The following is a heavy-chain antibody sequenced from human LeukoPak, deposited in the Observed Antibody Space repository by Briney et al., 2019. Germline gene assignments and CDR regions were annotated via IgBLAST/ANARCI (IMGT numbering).Heavy chain of an antibody. CDR3: AKDQDYYDSSGYVPYAFDI. CDR1: GYSISSGYY. V-gene: IGHV3-23*01. D-gene: IGHD3-22*01. CDR2: ISGSGGST. Sequence: ETLSLTCTVSGYSISSGYYWGWIRQPPGKGLEWVSAISGSGGSTYYADSVKGRFTISRDNSKNTLYLQMNSLRAEDTAVYYCAKDQDYYDSSGYVPYAFDIWGQGTMVTVSS. J-gene: IGHJ3*02.